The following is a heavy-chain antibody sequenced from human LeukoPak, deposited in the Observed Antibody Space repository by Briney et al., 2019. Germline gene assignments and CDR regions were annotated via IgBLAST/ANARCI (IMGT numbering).Heavy chain of an antibody. CDR1: GFTFSSYG. Sequence: GGSLRLSCAASGFTFSSYGMHWVRQAPGKGLEWVAVIWYDGSNKYYADSVKGRFTISRDNSKNTLYLQMNSLRAEDTAVYYCARDGGGNRNYYYMDVWGKGTTVTVSS. J-gene: IGHJ6*03. CDR2: IWYDGSNK. D-gene: IGHD4-23*01. V-gene: IGHV3-33*01. CDR3: ARDGGGNRNYYYMDV.